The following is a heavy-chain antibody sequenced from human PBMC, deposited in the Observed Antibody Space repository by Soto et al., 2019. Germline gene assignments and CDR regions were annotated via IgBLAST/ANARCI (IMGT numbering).Heavy chain of an antibody. CDR3: AKDKRPVSSSSSDYGMDV. D-gene: IGHD6-6*01. V-gene: IGHV3-23*01. CDR2: ISGSGGST. J-gene: IGHJ6*02. CDR1: GFTFSSYA. Sequence: PGGSLRLSCAASGFTFSSYAMSWVRQAPGKGLEWVSAISGSGGSTYYADSVKGRFTISRDNSKNTLYLQMNSLRAEDTAVYYFAKDKRPVSSSSSDYGMDVWGQGTTVTVSS.